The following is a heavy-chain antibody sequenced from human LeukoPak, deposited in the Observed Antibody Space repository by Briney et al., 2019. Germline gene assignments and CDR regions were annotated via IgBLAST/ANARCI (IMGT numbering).Heavy chain of an antibody. CDR2: IVVGSSHT. Sequence: SVKVSCKASGFSFATSAVQWVRQARGQRLEWIGWIVVGSSHTNYAQKFQDRVTITRDMSTTTAYMELSSLRSEDTAVYYCAATLTVTTGSTYYGMDVRGQGTTVTVSS. CDR1: GFSFATSA. V-gene: IGHV1-58*01. J-gene: IGHJ6*02. CDR3: AATLTVTTGSTYYGMDV. D-gene: IGHD4-17*01.